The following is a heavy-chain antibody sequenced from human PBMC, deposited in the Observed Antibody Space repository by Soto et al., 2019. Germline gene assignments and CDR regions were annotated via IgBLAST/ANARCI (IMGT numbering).Heavy chain of an antibody. Sequence: QGQLVQSGAEVKKPGASVKVSCKAYGYSFTRYGISWVRQAPGQGLEWMGWISGYNANTNYPENLQGRVTMTTDTSTSTAYMEVRNLISDDTAVYYCARMGDVPYYYYGLDVWGQGTTVTVSS. J-gene: IGHJ6*02. CDR1: GYSFTRYG. V-gene: IGHV1-18*01. CDR2: ISGYNANT. D-gene: IGHD3-16*01. CDR3: ARMGDVPYYYYGLDV.